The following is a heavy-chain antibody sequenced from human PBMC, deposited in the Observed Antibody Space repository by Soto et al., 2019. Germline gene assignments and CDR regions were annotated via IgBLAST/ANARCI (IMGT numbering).Heavy chain of an antibody. V-gene: IGHV1-8*01. CDR2: MNPNSGDT. D-gene: IGHD3-22*01. J-gene: IGHJ2*01. CDR1: GYTFTSYH. Sequence: ASVKVSCKASGYTFTSYHINWVRQATGQGLEWMGWMNPNSGDTAYAQNFQGRITMTRNTSISTAYMELSSLRSEDTAVYYCARVYYYQGYFDLWGRGTLVTVSS. CDR3: ARVYYYQGYFDL.